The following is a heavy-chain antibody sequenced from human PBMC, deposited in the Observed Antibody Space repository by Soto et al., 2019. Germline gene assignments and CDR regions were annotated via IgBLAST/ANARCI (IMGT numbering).Heavy chain of an antibody. D-gene: IGHD5-18*01. CDR2: INIYNGNT. V-gene: IGHV1-18*01. Sequence: EASVKVSCKNSGYIFTNYGISWVRQAPGQGLEWMGWINIYNGNTKSEQKFQGRVTMTTDTSTNTAYMELRSLRSDDTAVYYCARDGYGYGDSGYWGQGTLVTVSS. CDR1: GYIFTNYG. CDR3: ARDGYGYGDSGY. J-gene: IGHJ4*02.